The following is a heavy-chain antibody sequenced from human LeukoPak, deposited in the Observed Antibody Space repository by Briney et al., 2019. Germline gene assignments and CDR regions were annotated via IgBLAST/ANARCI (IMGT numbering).Heavy chain of an antibody. CDR1: GGSISSYY. Sequence: SETLSLTCTVSGGSISSYYWSWIRQPPGKGLEWIGSIYYSGSTYYNPSLKSRVTISVDTSKNQFSLKLSSVTAADTAVYYCARGLRAWYYFDYWGQGTLVTVSS. V-gene: IGHV4-59*08. CDR3: ARGLRAWYYFDY. D-gene: IGHD4-17*01. CDR2: IYYSGST. J-gene: IGHJ4*02.